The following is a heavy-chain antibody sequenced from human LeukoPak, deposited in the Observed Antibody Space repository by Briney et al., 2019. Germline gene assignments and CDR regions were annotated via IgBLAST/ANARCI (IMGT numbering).Heavy chain of an antibody. CDR3: ARENSGSYREFDY. CDR1: GGSISSYY. CDR2: IYPSGST. D-gene: IGHD1-26*01. J-gene: IGHJ4*02. V-gene: IGHV4-4*07. Sequence: PSETLSLTCTGSGGSISSYYWTWIRQPAGKGLEWIGRIYPSGSTNYNPSLKSRVTMSVDTSKSQFSLKLSSVTAADTAVYYCARENSGSYREFDYWGQGTLVTVSS.